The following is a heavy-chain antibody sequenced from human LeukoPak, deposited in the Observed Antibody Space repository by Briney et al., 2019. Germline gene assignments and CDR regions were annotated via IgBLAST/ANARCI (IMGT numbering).Heavy chain of an antibody. CDR1: GYTFTSYG. V-gene: IGHV1-18*01. J-gene: IGHJ6*03. Sequence: PKASVKVSCKASGYTFTSYGISWVRQAPGQGLEWMGWISAYNGNTNYAQKLQGRVTMTTDTSTSTAYMELRSLRSDDTAVYYCARGGSGWYTKNYYYYMDVWGKGTTVTVSS. CDR3: ARGGSGWYTKNYYYYMDV. CDR2: ISAYNGNT. D-gene: IGHD6-19*01.